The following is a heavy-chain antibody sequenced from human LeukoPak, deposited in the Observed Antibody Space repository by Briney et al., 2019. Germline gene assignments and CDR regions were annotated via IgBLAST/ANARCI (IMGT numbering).Heavy chain of an antibody. CDR3: ARVRVSGSYLYYFYS. J-gene: IGHJ4*02. Sequence: PETLSLTCTVSGVSISSYHWSWVRQPPGKGLEWIGHILTSGSTNYNPSLKSRLTMSVDTSKNQFSLKVNSGTAADTAVYYCARVRVSGSYLYYFYSWGEGNLLTVSS. V-gene: IGHV4-4*09. D-gene: IGHD1-26*01. CDR1: GVSISSYH. CDR2: ILTSGST.